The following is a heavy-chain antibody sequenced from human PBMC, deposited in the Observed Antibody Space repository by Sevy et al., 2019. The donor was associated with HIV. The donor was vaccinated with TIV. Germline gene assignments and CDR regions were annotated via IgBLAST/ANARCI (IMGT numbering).Heavy chain of an antibody. J-gene: IGHJ4*02. CDR3: ARGPLQWLDPVDY. D-gene: IGHD6-19*01. V-gene: IGHV3-7*01. Sequence: SGCLRLSCAASGFTFSSYWMSWVRQAPGKGLERVANIKQDGSEKYYVDSVKGRFTISRDNAKNSLYLQMNSLRAEDTAVYYRARGPLQWLDPVDYWGQGTLVTVSS. CDR1: GFTFSSYW. CDR2: IKQDGSEK.